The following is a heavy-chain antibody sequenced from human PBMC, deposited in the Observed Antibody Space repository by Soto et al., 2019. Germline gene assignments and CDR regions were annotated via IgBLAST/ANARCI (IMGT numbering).Heavy chain of an antibody. CDR3: AKDLGVRYSGSYAPDPFDAFDI. CDR2: ISYDGSNK. J-gene: IGHJ3*02. V-gene: IGHV3-30*18. CDR1: GFTFSSYG. Sequence: GGSLRLSCAASGFTFSSYGMHWVRQAPGKGLEWVAVISYDGSNKYYADSVKGRFTISRDNSKNTLYLQMNSLRAEDTAVYYCAKDLGVRYSGSYAPDPFDAFDIWGQGTMVTVSS. D-gene: IGHD1-26*01.